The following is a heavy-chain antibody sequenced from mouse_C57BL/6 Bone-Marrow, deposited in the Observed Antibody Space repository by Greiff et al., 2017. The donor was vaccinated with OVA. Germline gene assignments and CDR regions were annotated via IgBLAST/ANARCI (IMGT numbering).Heavy chain of an antibody. Sequence: EVKLMVSGGGLVQPKGSLKLSCAASGFSFNTYAMNWVRQAPGKGLEWVARIRSKSNNYATYYADSVKDRFTISRDDSESMLYLQMNNLKTEDTAMYYCVRHRYAMDYWGQGTSVTVSS. J-gene: IGHJ4*01. CDR1: GFSFNTYA. V-gene: IGHV10-1*01. CDR3: VRHRYAMDY. CDR2: IRSKSNNYAT.